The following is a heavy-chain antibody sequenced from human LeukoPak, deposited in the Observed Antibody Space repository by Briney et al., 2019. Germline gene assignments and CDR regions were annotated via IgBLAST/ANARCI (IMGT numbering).Heavy chain of an antibody. CDR1: GGSISSYY. CDR3: ARASSSWIKFDY. Sequence: SETLSLTCTVSGGSISSYYWSWIWQPPGKGLEWIGFIYYSGSTNYNPSLKSRVTISVDTSKNQFSLKLSSATAADTAVYYCARASSSWIKFDYWGQGTLVTVSS. J-gene: IGHJ4*02. D-gene: IGHD6-13*01. V-gene: IGHV4-59*01. CDR2: IYYSGST.